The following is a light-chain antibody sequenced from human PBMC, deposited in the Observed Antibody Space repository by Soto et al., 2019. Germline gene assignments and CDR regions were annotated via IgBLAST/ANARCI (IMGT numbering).Light chain of an antibody. CDR3: QQYYSYPSKYT. V-gene: IGKV1-8*01. Sequence: AIRMTQSPSSLSASTGDRVTITCRASQGISSYLAWYQQKPGKAPKLLIYAASTLQSGVPSRFSGSGSGTDFTLTISCLQSEDFATYYCQQYYSYPSKYTFGQGTKLEIK. J-gene: IGKJ2*01. CDR1: QGISSY. CDR2: AAS.